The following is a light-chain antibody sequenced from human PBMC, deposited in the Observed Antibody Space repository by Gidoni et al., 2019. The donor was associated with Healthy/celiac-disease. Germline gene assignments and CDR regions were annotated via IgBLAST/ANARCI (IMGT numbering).Light chain of an antibody. V-gene: IGKV3-11*01. CDR3: QRAT. J-gene: IGKJ4*01. CDR2: DTS. Sequence: EIVLTQSPATLSLSPGERATLSCRASQSVSRYLAWYQQKPGQAPRLLIYDTSNRATGIPARFSGSGSGTDFTLTISSLEPEDFAVFYCQRATFGGGTKVEIK. CDR1: QSVSRY.